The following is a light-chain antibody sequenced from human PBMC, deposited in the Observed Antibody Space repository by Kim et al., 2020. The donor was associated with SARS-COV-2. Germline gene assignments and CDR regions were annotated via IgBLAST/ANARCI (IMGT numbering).Light chain of an antibody. CDR1: QGVDNW. CDR2: QAS. CDR3: EQYETYWT. V-gene: IGKV1-5*03. Sequence: DIQMTQSPSTLSAFVGNRVTITCRASQGVDNWLAWYQQKPGKAPKLLLYQASKLASGVPSRFSGSGSGTDFTLTISNLQPDDSAIYYCEQYETYWTFGPGTKVDIK. J-gene: IGKJ1*01.